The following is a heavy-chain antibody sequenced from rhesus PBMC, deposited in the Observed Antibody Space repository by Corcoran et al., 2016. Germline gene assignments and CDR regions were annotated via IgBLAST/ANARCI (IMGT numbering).Heavy chain of an antibody. CDR3: ATSTVAATAY. D-gene: IGHD4-29*01. Sequence: QVQLQESGPGLVKPSETLSLTCAVSGYSVTSNYWSWISQPPGKGREWIGYISGTSGSTYYNPSLKSRVTISTDTSKNQFSLKVNSVTAADTAVYYCATSTVAATAYWGQGVLVTVSS. V-gene: IGHV4-165*01. CDR1: GYSVTSNY. J-gene: IGHJ4*01. CDR2: ISGTSGST.